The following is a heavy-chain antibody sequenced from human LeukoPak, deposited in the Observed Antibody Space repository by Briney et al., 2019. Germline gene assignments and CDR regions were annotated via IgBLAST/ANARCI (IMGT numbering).Heavy chain of an antibody. CDR2: FYPGGTT. V-gene: IGHV3-66*01. CDR1: GFTVSSNY. D-gene: IGHD6-13*01. Sequence: GGSLRLSCAASGFTVSSNYMIWVRQPPGMGLEWVSVFYPGGTTYYADSVKGRFSISRDNSKNIVSLQMNSLRAEDTAVYYCARDALVPDGFDLWGQGTMVTVSS. J-gene: IGHJ3*01. CDR3: ARDALVPDGFDL.